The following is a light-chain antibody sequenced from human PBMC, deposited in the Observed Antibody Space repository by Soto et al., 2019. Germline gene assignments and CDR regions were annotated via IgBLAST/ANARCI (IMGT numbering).Light chain of an antibody. CDR3: QQYNKWPLT. J-gene: IGKJ1*01. Sequence: IMLSQSPATLSLSQGERATLSCRASQSVSSSYLAWYQQKPGQAPRLLIYGASSRATGIPDRFSGSGSGTEFTLTISSLQSEDFTVYYCQQYNKWPLTFGQGTMVDIK. CDR1: QSVSSSY. V-gene: IGKV3D-15*01. CDR2: GAS.